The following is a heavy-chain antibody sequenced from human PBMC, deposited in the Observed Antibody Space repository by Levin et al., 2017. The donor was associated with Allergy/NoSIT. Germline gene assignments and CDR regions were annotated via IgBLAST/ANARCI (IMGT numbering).Heavy chain of an antibody. V-gene: IGHV1-69*04. D-gene: IGHD6-13*01. J-gene: IGHJ3*02. CDR1: GGTFSSYA. CDR2: IIPILGIA. CDR3: ATTTIAQQLVHDAFDI. Sequence: SVKVSCKASGGTFSSYAISWVRQAPGQGLEWMGRIIPILGIANYAQKFQGRVTITADKSTSTAYMELSSLRSEDTAVYYCATTTIAQQLVHDAFDIWGQGTMVTVSS.